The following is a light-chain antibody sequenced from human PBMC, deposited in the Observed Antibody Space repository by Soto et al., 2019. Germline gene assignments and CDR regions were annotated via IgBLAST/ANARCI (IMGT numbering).Light chain of an antibody. CDR2: EVS. Sequence: QSVLTQPPSASGSPGQSVTISCTGTSSDVGGYNYVSWYQQHPGTAPKLMIYEVSKRPSGVPDRFSGSKSGNTASLTVSGLQAEDEADYCCCSYAGSSYVFGTGTKLTVL. J-gene: IGLJ1*01. CDR3: CSYAGSSYV. CDR1: SSDVGGYNY. V-gene: IGLV2-8*01.